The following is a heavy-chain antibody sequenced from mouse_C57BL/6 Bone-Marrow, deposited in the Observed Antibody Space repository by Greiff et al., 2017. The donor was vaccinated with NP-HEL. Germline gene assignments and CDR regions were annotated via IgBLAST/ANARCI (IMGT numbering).Heavy chain of an antibody. CDR1: GYTFTDYY. J-gene: IGHJ3*01. V-gene: IGHV1-76*01. CDR2: IYPGSGNT. D-gene: IGHD3-2*02. Sequence: VQLQQSGAELVRPGASVKLSCKASGYTFTDYYINWVKQRPGQGLEWIARIYPGSGNTYYNEKFKGKATLTAEKSSSTAYMPLSSLTSEDSAVYFCARRETAQGQAWFAYWGQGTLVTVSA. CDR3: ARRETAQGQAWFAY.